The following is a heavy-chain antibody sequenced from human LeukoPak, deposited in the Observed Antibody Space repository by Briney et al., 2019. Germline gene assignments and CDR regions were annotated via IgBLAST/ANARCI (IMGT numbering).Heavy chain of an antibody. CDR2: IYYSGST. D-gene: IGHD6-13*01. V-gene: IGHV4-59*01. CDR1: GGSISSYY. Sequence: SETLSLTCTVSGGSISSYYWSWIRQPPGKGLEWIGYIYYSGSTNYNPSLKSRVTISVDTSKNQFSLKLSSVTAADTAVYYCARASQSEGQQLVLTYFDYWGQGTLVTVSS. CDR3: ARASQSEGQQLVLTYFDY. J-gene: IGHJ4*02.